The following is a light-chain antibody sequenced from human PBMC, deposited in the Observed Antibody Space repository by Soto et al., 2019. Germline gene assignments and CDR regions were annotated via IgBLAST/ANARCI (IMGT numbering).Light chain of an antibody. CDR3: QQRSNWPFIT. J-gene: IGKJ5*01. CDR1: QSVSSY. Sequence: EIVLTQSPAPLSFSPGERTTLSCRASQSVSSYLAWYQQKPGQTPRLLIYDASNRATGIPARFSGSGSGTDFTLTISSLEPEDFAVYYCQQRSNWPFITFGQGTRLEIK. CDR2: DAS. V-gene: IGKV3-11*01.